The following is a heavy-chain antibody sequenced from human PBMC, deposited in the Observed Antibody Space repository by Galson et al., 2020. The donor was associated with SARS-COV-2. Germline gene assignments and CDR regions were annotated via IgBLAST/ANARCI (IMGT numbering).Heavy chain of an antibody. CDR2: MYYIGNS. J-gene: IGHJ3*02. V-gene: IGHV4-59*08. Sequence: ETSETLSLTCPVSGASLSSDFWSWIRQPPGKGLEWIGFMYYIGNSNNNPSLRSRVTISVDMSKSHLSLELRSVTAADTAVYYCVRHGYCSSGSCSANDAFHIWGQGTMVTVSS. CDR3: VRHGYCSSGSCSANDAFHI. CDR1: GASLSSDF. D-gene: IGHD2-2*03.